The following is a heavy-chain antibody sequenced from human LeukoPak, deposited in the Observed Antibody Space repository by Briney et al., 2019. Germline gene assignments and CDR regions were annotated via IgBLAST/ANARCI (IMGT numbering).Heavy chain of an antibody. CDR1: GFTFSSYA. CDR3: ARVRSSGGVDV. D-gene: IGHD6-19*01. CDR2: ISGSGGGT. Sequence: GGSLRLSCAASGFTFSSYAMTWVRQAPGKGLDWVSAISGSGGGTSYADSVKGRFTISRDNAKNSLYLQMNSLRAEDTAVYYCARVRSSGGVDVWGQGTTVIVFS. V-gene: IGHV3-23*01. J-gene: IGHJ6*02.